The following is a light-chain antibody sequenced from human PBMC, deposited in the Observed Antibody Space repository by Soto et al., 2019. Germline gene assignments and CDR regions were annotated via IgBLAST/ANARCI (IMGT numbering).Light chain of an antibody. V-gene: IGKV3-11*01. CDR2: DAS. J-gene: IGKJ4*01. Sequence: ETVLTQSRATLSLSPGERATLSCRASQSVSSYLAWYQQKPGQAPRLLIYDASNRASGIPARFSGSGSGTDFTLTISSLEPEDFAAYYCQQRSNWPTTFGGGTKVEIK. CDR3: QQRSNWPTT. CDR1: QSVSSY.